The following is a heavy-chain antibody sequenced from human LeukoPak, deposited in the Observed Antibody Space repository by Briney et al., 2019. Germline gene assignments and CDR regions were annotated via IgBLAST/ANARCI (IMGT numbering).Heavy chain of an antibody. CDR3: AKVAEAAAFDY. D-gene: IGHD6-13*01. CDR2: ISYDGSNK. Sequence: PGRSLRLSCAASGLTFSSYGMHWVRQAPGKGLEWVAVISYDGSNKYYADSVKGRFTISRDNTKNTLYLQMNSLRAEDTAVYYCAKVAEAAAFDYWGQGTLVTVSS. CDR1: GLTFSSYG. J-gene: IGHJ4*02. V-gene: IGHV3-30*18.